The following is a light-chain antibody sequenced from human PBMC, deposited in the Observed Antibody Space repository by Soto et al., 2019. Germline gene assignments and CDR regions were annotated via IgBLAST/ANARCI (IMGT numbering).Light chain of an antibody. Sequence: VLTQSPGTLSLSPGERATISCRASHAVRNSYLAWYQQKPGQAPRLLIYDASSRATGIPDRFSGGGSGTDFTLTISRLEPEDFAVYYCQQFSSYPLTFGGGTKVDNK. V-gene: IGKV3-20*01. CDR2: DAS. J-gene: IGKJ4*01. CDR3: QQFSSYPLT. CDR1: HAVRNSY.